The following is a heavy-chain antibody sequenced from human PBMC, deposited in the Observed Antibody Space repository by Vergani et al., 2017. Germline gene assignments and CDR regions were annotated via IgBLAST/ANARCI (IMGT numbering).Heavy chain of an antibody. D-gene: IGHD1-14*01. CDR1: GFTFNQYG. Sequence: QVQLVESGGGVVQPGRSLRLSCAASGFTFNQYGMHWVRQAPGKGLEWVAVTWYDGNHKQYADSVKGRFTISRDNSKSTMYLKMNSLRDEDTGVYYCARDLRLLYNRFDPWGQGTLVTVSS. CDR3: ARDLRLLYNRFDP. CDR2: TWYDGNHK. V-gene: IGHV3-33*01. J-gene: IGHJ5*02.